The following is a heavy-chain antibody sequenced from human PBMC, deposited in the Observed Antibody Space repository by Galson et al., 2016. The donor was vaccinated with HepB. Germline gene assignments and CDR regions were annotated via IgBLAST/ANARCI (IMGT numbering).Heavy chain of an antibody. V-gene: IGHV3-48*02. D-gene: IGHD3-3*01. CDR3: VRDSEWAFDD. J-gene: IGHJ3*01. CDR1: RFSCTSFS. CDR2: INTPNPI. Sequence: SLRLSCAASRFSCTSFSMNWIRQAPGRGLGWVAFINTPNPILYADSVKGRFTISSDYAKNSLDLHMSSLRDEDTALYYCVRDSEWAFDDWGRGTMVKVSS.